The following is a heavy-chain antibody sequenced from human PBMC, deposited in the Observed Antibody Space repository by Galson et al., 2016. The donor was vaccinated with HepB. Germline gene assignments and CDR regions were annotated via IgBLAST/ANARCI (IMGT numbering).Heavy chain of an antibody. V-gene: IGHV3-15*01. CDR2: IKTKTDGGTT. D-gene: IGHD3-3*01. Sequence: SLRLSCAASGFTFSDAYMSWVRQAPGKGLEWVGRIKTKTDGGTTDYAAPGKGRFTISRDDSKNTLYLQMNSLKTEDTAVYYCTTDPRYYDFWSGSRGGYWGQGTLVTVSS. J-gene: IGHJ4*02. CDR1: GFTFSDAY. CDR3: TTDPRYYDFWSGSRGGY.